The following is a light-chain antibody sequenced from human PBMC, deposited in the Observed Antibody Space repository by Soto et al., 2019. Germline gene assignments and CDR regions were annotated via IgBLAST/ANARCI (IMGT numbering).Light chain of an antibody. V-gene: IGKV3-15*01. CDR1: QTLDSM. CDR3: QQYKDWPTT. CDR2: SAS. Sequence: IVLTQSPATLSVSPGERATLSCWASQTLDSMVAWYQQKSGQSPRLLIYSASARATGVPARFSGYGSGTDFTLTISSLQSEDRGVYYCQQYKDWPTTFGQGTKVEV. J-gene: IGKJ1*01.